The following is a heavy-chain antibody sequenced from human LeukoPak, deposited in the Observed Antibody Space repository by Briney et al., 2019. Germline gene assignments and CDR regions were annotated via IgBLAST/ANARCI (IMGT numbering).Heavy chain of an antibody. Sequence: GGSLSLSCAAYGFIFSNYWMSWVRQAPGKGLEWVANIKQDGSEKDYVDSMKGRFTISRDNAKNSVYLQVNSLRAEDTAVYYCARIGYSSSSFDYWGQGTLVTVSP. CDR3: ARIGYSSSSFDY. J-gene: IGHJ4*02. CDR2: IKQDGSEK. V-gene: IGHV3-7*01. CDR1: GFIFSNYW. D-gene: IGHD6-13*01.